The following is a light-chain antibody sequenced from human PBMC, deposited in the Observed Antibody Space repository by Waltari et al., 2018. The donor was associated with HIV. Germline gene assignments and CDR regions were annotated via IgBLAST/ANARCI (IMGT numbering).Light chain of an antibody. J-gene: IGLJ3*02. V-gene: IGLV2-23*02. Sequence: QSALTQPASVSGSPGQSFTISCTGTTRDVVGYNFFSWYQQPPGKAPKLVIFDVINRPSGGSVRFSGSKSGNTASLTISGLQAEDEGDYYCCSYAGSRSWVFGGGTQVTVL. CDR1: TRDVVGYNF. CDR2: DVI. CDR3: CSYAGSRSWV.